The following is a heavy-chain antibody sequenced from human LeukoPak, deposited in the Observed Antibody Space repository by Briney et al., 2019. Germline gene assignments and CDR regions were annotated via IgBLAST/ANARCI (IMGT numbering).Heavy chain of an antibody. D-gene: IGHD3-9*01. CDR3: AKEYYDILTGYRTDAFDI. CDR2: ISGSGGST. CDR1: GFTFSSYS. J-gene: IGHJ3*02. V-gene: IGHV3-23*01. Sequence: GGSLRLSCAASGFTFSSYSMNWVRQAPGKGLEWVSAISGSGGSTYYADSVKGRFTISRDNSKNTLYLQMNSLRAEDTAVYYCAKEYYDILTGYRTDAFDIWGQGTMVTVSS.